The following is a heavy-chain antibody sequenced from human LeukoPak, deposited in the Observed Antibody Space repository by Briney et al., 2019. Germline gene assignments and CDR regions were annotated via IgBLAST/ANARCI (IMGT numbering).Heavy chain of an antibody. V-gene: IGHV1-46*01. CDR2: INPSGGST. CDR1: GYTFTSYY. Sequence: GASVKVSCKASGYTFTSYYTHWVRQAPGQGLEWMGIINPSGGSTSYAQKFQGRVTMTRDTSTSTVYMELSSLRSEDTAVYYCARDPLGYCSGGSCYSFKYGYFDYWGQGTLVTVSS. J-gene: IGHJ4*02. CDR3: ARDPLGYCSGGSCYSFKYGYFDY. D-gene: IGHD2-15*01.